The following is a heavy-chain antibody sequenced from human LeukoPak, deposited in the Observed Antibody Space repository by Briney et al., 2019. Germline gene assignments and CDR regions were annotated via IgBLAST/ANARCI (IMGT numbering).Heavy chain of an antibody. CDR3: ARDMAAVGSYFDY. CDR2: IYYSGST. J-gene: IGHJ4*02. Sequence: SETLSLTCTVSGGFISSYYWSWIRQPPGKGLEWIGYIYYSGSTNYNPSLKSRVTISVDTSKNQFSLKLNSVTAADTAVYYCARDMAAVGSYFDYWGQGTLVTVSS. V-gene: IGHV4-59*01. D-gene: IGHD6-13*01. CDR1: GGFISSYY.